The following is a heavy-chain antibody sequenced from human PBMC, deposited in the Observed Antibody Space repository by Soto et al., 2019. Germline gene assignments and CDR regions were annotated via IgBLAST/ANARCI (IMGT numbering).Heavy chain of an antibody. D-gene: IGHD1-26*01. J-gene: IGHJ4*02. CDR3: ARDQGTVAPSYFDS. CDR2: ISSSSNYI. CDR1: GFTFSTYS. V-gene: IGHV3-21*06. Sequence: EVFLVESGGGLVKPGGSLRLSCAASGFTFSTYSMNWVRQAPGRGLEWVSSISSSSNYIYYGDAVKGRCTISRDNAKNLVYLHMSSLRAEDTALYYCARDQGTVAPSYFDSWGGESWSPSPQ.